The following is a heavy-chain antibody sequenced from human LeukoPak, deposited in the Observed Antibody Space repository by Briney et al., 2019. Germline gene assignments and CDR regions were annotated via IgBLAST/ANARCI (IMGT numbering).Heavy chain of an antibody. J-gene: IGHJ5*02. CDR1: GGSISSYY. CDR2: IYYTGST. Sequence: SETLSLTCTVSGGSISSYYWSWIRQPPGKGLEWIGYIYYTGSTNYNPSLKRRVTISVDTSKNQFSLKLSSVTAADTAVYYCARDRRGVRGVTNWFDPWGQGTLVTVSS. CDR3: ARDRRGVRGVTNWFDP. V-gene: IGHV4-59*01. D-gene: IGHD3-10*01.